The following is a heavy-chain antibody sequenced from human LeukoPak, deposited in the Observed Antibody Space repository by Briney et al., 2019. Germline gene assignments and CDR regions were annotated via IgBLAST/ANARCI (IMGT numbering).Heavy chain of an antibody. Sequence: SETLSLTCTVSGGSISSYYWSWIRQPAGKGLEWIGRIYTSGSANYNPSLKRRVTMSVDTSKNQFSLRLSSVTAADTAVYYCARDRYGSGSYYKSWFDPWGQGTLVTVSS. CDR1: GGSISSYY. J-gene: IGHJ5*02. D-gene: IGHD3-10*01. V-gene: IGHV4-4*07. CDR2: IYTSGSA. CDR3: ARDRYGSGSYYKSWFDP.